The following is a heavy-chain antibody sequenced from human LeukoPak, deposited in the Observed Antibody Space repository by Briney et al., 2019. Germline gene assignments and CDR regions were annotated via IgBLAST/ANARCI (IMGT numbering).Heavy chain of an antibody. D-gene: IGHD2-8*02. J-gene: IGHJ6*02. CDR1: GGSFSGYY. Sequence: PSETLSLTCAVYGGSFSGYYWSWIRQPPGKGLEWIGEINHSGSTNYNPSLKSRVTKSVDTSKNQFSLKLSSVTAADTAVYYCARGRTWLDVWGQGTTVTVSS. CDR2: INHSGST. CDR3: ARGRTWLDV. V-gene: IGHV4-34*01.